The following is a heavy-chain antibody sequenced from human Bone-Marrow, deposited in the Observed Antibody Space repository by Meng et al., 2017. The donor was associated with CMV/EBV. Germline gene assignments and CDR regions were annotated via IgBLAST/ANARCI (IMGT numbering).Heavy chain of an antibody. CDR1: GYTFTTYY. CDR3: ARGFSSGSSDY. V-gene: IGHV1-46*01. J-gene: IGHJ4*02. D-gene: IGHD6-19*01. CDR2: INPSGGST. Sequence: SCKASGYTFTTYYIHWVRQAPGQGLEWMGIINPSGGSTSYAQKFQGRVTMTRDTSTSTVYMELSSLRSEDTAMYYCARGFSSGSSDYWGQGSLVTVSS.